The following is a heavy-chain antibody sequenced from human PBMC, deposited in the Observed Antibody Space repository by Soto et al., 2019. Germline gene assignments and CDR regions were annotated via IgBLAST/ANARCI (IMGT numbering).Heavy chain of an antibody. J-gene: IGHJ6*03. CDR2: IYYSGST. CDR1: GGSISSYY. D-gene: IGHD3-16*02. Sequence: SETLSLTCTVSGGSISSYYWSWIRQPPGKGLEWIGYIYYSGSTNYNPSLKSRVTISVDTSKNQFSLKLSSVTAADTAVYYCARTVNYYYYMDVWGKGTTVTVSS. CDR3: ARTVNYYYYMDV. V-gene: IGHV4-59*08.